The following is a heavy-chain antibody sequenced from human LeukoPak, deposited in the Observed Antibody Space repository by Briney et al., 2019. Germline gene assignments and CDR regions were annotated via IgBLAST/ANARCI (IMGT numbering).Heavy chain of an antibody. V-gene: IGHV1-24*01. D-gene: IGHD3-10*02. CDR2: FDPEDGET. CDR1: GYTLTELS. CDR3: ATGLLYSALFDY. Sequence: ASVKVSCKVSGYTLTELSMHWVRQAPGKGLEWMGGFDPEDGETIYAQKFQGRVTMTEDTSTDTAYMELSSLRSEDTAVYYCATGLLYSALFDYWGQGTLVTVSS. J-gene: IGHJ4*02.